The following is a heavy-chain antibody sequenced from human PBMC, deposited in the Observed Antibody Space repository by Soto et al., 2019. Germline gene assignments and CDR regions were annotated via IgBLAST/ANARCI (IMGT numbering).Heavy chain of an antibody. CDR2: IDPSDSYT. CDR1: GYSFTSYW. D-gene: IGHD2-21*02. J-gene: IGHJ6*02. Sequence: PEESLKISCKGSGYSFTSYWISWVRQMPGKGLEWMGRIDPSDSYTNYSPSFQGHVTISADKSISTAYLQWSSLKASDTAMYYCARLWYGGNSHYYYGMDVWGQGTTVTVSS. CDR3: ARLWYGGNSHYYYGMDV. V-gene: IGHV5-10-1*01.